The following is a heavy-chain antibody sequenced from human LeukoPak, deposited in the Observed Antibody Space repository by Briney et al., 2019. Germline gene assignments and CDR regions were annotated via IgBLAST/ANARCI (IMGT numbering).Heavy chain of an antibody. J-gene: IGHJ6*03. CDR3: ARANIGTDYYYYYMDV. Sequence: PSQTLSLTCAISGDSVSSNSAAWNWIRQSPSRVLEWLGRTYYRSKWYNDYAVSVKSRITINPDTSKNQFSLKLSSVTAADTAVYYCARANIGTDYYYYYMDVWGKGTTVTVSS. CDR1: GDSVSSNSAA. CDR2: TYYRSKWYN. V-gene: IGHV6-1*01. D-gene: IGHD1/OR15-1a*01.